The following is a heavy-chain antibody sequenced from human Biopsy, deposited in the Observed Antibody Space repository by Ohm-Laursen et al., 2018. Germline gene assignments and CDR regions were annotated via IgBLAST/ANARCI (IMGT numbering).Heavy chain of an antibody. J-gene: IGHJ4*02. CDR1: GGSISSFY. CDR3: ARRGSGGRSFDH. CDR2: ISDSGST. Sequence: QTLSLTCAVSGGSISSFYWTWIRQPPGKGPEWIGDISDSGSTNYKPSLKSRVIISVDTSKNQFSLNLSSVTVADTAVYYCARRGSGGRSFDHWGQGTLVTVSS. D-gene: IGHD2-15*01. V-gene: IGHV4-59*08.